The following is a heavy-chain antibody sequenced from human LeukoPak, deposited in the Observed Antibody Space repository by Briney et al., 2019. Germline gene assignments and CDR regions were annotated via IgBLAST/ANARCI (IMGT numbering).Heavy chain of an antibody. Sequence: SAKTSCKPSGGTLSSYAISWVRQAPGQRREWMGGIIPIIGTANYTQTFQGTDTITADASTSTAYMELSSLRSEDTAVYYCARKGYCSGGSCYLPRVFDIWGQGTMVTVSS. CDR1: GGTLSSYA. CDR3: ARKGYCSGGSCYLPRVFDI. J-gene: IGHJ3*02. V-gene: IGHV1-69*13. CDR2: IIPIIGTA. D-gene: IGHD2-15*01.